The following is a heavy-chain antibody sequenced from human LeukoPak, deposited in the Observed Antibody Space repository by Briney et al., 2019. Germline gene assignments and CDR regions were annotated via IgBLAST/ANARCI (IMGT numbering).Heavy chain of an antibody. CDR3: AKDLATVVIGDYYGMDV. Sequence: AGGSLRLSCAASGFTFSSYGMHWVRQAPGKGLEWVAVISYEGSNKHYADSVKGRFTISGDNSKNTLYLQMNSLRDEDTAVYYCAKDLATVVIGDYYGMDVWGQGTTVTVSS. CDR2: ISYEGSNK. D-gene: IGHD4-23*01. CDR1: GFTFSSYG. V-gene: IGHV3-30*18. J-gene: IGHJ6*02.